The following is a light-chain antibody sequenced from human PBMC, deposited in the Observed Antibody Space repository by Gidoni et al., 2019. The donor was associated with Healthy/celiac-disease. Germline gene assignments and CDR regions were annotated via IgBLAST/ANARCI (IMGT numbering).Light chain of an antibody. Sequence: EIVLTQSPATLSLSPGERATLSCRASQSVSSYLAWYQQKPGQDPRLLIYDASNRATGIPARCSGSGSGTDFTLTISSLEPEDFAVYYCQQRSNWPPVFTFGPGTKVDIK. J-gene: IGKJ3*01. CDR1: QSVSSY. CDR3: QQRSNWPPVFT. CDR2: DAS. V-gene: IGKV3-11*01.